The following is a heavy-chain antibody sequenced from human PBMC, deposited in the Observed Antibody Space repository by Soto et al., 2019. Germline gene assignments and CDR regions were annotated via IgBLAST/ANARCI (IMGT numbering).Heavy chain of an antibody. D-gene: IGHD1-7*01. J-gene: IGHJ6*02. CDR1: GYTFTSYD. CDR3: ARGGTTRGGDYYYYYGMDV. Sequence: ASVKVSFKASGYTFTSYDINWLRQATGQGLEWMGWMNPNSGNTGYAQKFQGRVTMTRNTSISTAYMELSSLRSEDTAVYYCARGGTTRGGDYYYYYGMDVWGQGTTVTVSS. V-gene: IGHV1-8*01. CDR2: MNPNSGNT.